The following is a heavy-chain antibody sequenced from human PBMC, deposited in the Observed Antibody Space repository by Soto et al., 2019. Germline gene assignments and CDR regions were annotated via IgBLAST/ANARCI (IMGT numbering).Heavy chain of an antibody. J-gene: IGHJ4*02. CDR2: INPYNGNT. V-gene: IGHV1-18*01. CDR3: ARGWCGIDY. D-gene: IGHD1-26*01. CDR1: GYTFTSYG. Sequence: QVQLVQSGAEVKKPGASVKVSCKASGYTFTSYGISWVRQAPGQGLAWMGWINPYNGNTNYAQTLQGRVTMTTDTSTNTAYMEVTSLRSDDAAVYYCARGWCGIDYWGQGTLVTVSS.